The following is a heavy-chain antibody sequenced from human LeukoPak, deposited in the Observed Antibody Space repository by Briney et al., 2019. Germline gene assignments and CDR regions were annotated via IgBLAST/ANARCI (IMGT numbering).Heavy chain of an antibody. D-gene: IGHD3-3*01. CDR1: GYTFTGYY. Sequence: ASVKVSCKASGYTFTGYYMHWVRQAPGQGLEWMGWINPNSGGTNYAQKFQGRATMTRDTSISTAYMELSRLRSDDTAVYYCAVNYDFWSGSNWFDPWGQGTLVTVSS. CDR3: AVNYDFWSGSNWFDP. V-gene: IGHV1-2*02. CDR2: INPNSGGT. J-gene: IGHJ5*02.